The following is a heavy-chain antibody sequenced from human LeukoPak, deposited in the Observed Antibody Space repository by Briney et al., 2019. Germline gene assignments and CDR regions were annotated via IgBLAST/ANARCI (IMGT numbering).Heavy chain of an antibody. CDR1: GFTFSSYS. V-gene: IGHV3-23*01. Sequence: PGGSLRLSCAASGFTFSSYSMNWVRQAPGKGLEWVSSIRGSGSGTDYADSVEGRFTISRDNSKNTLYLQMNRLRAEDTAVYYCAKDPNGDYVGAFDFWGQGTMVTVSS. J-gene: IGHJ3*01. CDR3: AKDPNGDYVGAFDF. CDR2: IRGSGSGT. D-gene: IGHD4-17*01.